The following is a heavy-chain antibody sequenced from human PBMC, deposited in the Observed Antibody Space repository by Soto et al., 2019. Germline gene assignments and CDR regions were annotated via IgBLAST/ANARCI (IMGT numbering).Heavy chain of an antibody. V-gene: IGHV4-34*01. CDR1: GGSFSDYS. Sequence: SETLSLTCAVYGGSFSDYSWSWIRQPPGKGLAWIGEISHSGGSNYNPSLKSRVTISVDTSKNQFSLKLSSVTAADTAVYYCARSLLIGAFDIWGQGTMVTVSS. CDR3: ARSLLIGAFDI. CDR2: ISHSGGS. D-gene: IGHD3-10*01. J-gene: IGHJ3*02.